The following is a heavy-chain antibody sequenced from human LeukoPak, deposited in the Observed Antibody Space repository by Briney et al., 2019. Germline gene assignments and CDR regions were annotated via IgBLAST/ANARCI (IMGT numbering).Heavy chain of an antibody. J-gene: IGHJ6*02. V-gene: IGHV4-34*01. CDR1: GGSFSGYY. Sequence: TPSETLSLTCAVYGGSFSGYYWSWIRQPPGKGLEWIGEINHSGSTNYNPSLKSRVTISVDTSKNQFSLKLSSVTAADTAVYYCARTDYYYGMDVWGQGTTVTVSS. CDR2: INHSGST. CDR3: ARTDYYYGMDV.